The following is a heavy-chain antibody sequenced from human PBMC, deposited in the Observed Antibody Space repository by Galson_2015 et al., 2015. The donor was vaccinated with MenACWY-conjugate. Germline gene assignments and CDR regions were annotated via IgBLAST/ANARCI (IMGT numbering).Heavy chain of an antibody. Sequence: SLRLSCAASKFTFRSYAMHWVRQAPGKGLEFVSGISDNGGTTDYADSVKGRFTISRDNSKNTLYLQMNSLRAEDTAVYYCAQYCSSTSCYAGKGAWGQGTLVTVSS. CDR3: AQYCSSTSCYAGKGA. J-gene: IGHJ5*02. CDR1: KFTFRSYA. V-gene: IGHV3-64*04. CDR2: ISDNGGTT. D-gene: IGHD2-2*01.